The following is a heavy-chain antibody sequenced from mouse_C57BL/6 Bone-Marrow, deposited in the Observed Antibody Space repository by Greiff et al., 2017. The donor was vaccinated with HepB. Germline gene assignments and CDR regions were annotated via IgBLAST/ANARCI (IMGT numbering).Heavy chain of an antibody. CDR1: GYTFTDYE. Sequence: QVHVKQSGAELVRPGASVTLSCKASGYTFTDYEMHWVKQTPVHGLEWIGAIDPETGGTAYNQKLKGKAILTAAKSSRTAHMALRSLTSEDSAVYYCTRSDDGYYRYWFAYWGQGTLVTVSA. CDR3: TRSDDGYYRYWFAY. J-gene: IGHJ3*01. V-gene: IGHV1-15*01. D-gene: IGHD2-3*01. CDR2: IDPETGGT.